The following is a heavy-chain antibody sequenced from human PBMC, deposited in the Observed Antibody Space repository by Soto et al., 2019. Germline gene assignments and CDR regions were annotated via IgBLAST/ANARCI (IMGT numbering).Heavy chain of an antibody. V-gene: IGHV3-21*01. CDR1: GFTFSSYS. Sequence: GGSLRLSCAASGFTFSSYSMNWVRQAPGKGLEWVSSISSSSSYIYYADSVKGRFTISRDNAKNSLYLQMNSLRAEDTAVYYCASEGPSGWFPSDQRDAFDIWGQGTMVTVSS. CDR3: ASEGPSGWFPSDQRDAFDI. CDR2: ISSSSSYI. J-gene: IGHJ3*02. D-gene: IGHD6-19*01.